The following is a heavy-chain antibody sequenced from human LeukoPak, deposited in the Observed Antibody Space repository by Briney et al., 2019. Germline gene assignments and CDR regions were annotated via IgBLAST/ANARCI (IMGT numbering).Heavy chain of an antibody. J-gene: IGHJ4*02. CDR3: ARAADLTYSSGWFSF. V-gene: IGHV1-3*01. Sequence: KFQGRVTITRDTSASTAYIELSSLRSEDTAVYYCARAADLTYSSGWFSFWGQGTLVTVSS. D-gene: IGHD6-19*01.